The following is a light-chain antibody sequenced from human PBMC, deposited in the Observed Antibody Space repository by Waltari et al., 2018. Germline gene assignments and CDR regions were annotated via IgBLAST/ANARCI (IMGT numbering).Light chain of an antibody. CDR2: KDS. J-gene: IGLJ1*01. Sequence: SYELTQPPSVSVSPGQTARITCSGDALPKQYAYWYQQKPGQAPVLVIYKDSERPSGIPERFSGSSSGTTVTLTIIGVQAEDEADYHCQSADSSGTYRGVFGTGTKVTVL. CDR3: QSADSSGTYRGV. V-gene: IGLV3-25*03. CDR1: ALPKQY.